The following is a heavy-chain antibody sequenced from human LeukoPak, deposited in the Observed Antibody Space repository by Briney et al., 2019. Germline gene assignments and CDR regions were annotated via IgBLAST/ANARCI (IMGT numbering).Heavy chain of an antibody. CDR3: ARATYYDFWSGYYGMDV. D-gene: IGHD3-3*01. CDR1: GGTFSSYA. V-gene: IGHV1-8*02. CDR2: MNPNSGNT. J-gene: IGHJ6*02. Sequence: GASVKVSCKASGGTFSSYAINWVRQATGQGLEWMGWMNPNSGNTGYAQKFQGRVSMTRNTSISTAYMELSSLRSEDTAVYYCARATYYDFWSGYYGMDVWGQGTTVTVSS.